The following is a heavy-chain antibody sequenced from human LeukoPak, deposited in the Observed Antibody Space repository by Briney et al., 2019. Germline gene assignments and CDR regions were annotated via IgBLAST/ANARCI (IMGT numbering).Heavy chain of an antibody. J-gene: IGHJ5*02. CDR2: IYTSGST. CDR1: GGSISSYY. CDR3: ARGRERYSKAGLDP. Sequence: SETLSLTCTVSGGSISSYYWSWIRQPAGKGLEWIGRIYTSGSTNYNPSLKSRVTTSVDTSKNQVSLRLSSVTAADTAVYYCARGRERYSKAGLDPWAREPWSPSPQ. D-gene: IGHD6-13*01. V-gene: IGHV4-4*07.